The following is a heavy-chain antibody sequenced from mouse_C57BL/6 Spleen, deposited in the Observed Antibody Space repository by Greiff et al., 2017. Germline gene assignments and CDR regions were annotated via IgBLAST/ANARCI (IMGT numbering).Heavy chain of an antibody. J-gene: IGHJ2*01. Sequence: VQLQQSGAELVRPGASVKLSCTASGFNIKDDYMHWVKQRPEQGLEWIGWIDPENGDTEYASKFQGKATITADTSSNTAYLQLSSLTSEDTAVYYCTTTYYGSSPDYWGQGTTLTGSS. CDR2: IDPENGDT. V-gene: IGHV14-4*01. CDR1: GFNIKDDY. CDR3: TTTYYGSSPDY. D-gene: IGHD1-1*01.